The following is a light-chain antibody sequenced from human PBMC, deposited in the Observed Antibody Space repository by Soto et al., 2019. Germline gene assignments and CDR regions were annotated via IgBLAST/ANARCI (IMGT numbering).Light chain of an antibody. CDR3: QKSYSSVRT. Sequence: DIQMTQSPSSLSASVGDIVTITFRASQTINSFLNWYQQKPGKAPKLLIYGASNLQSGVPSRFSGSGSGTDFTLTISSLQPEDFAVYYCQKSYSSVRTFGQGTKVDIK. CDR1: QTINSF. V-gene: IGKV1-39*01. J-gene: IGKJ1*01. CDR2: GAS.